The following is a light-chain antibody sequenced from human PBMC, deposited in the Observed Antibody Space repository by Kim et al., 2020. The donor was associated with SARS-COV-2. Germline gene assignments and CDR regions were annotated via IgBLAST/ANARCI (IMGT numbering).Light chain of an antibody. V-gene: IGKV1-5*01. Sequence: SASVGDRVTITCRASHSINMWLAWYQQKPGKAPKLLIFNANTLESGVPSRFSGSGSGTEFTLAISSLQLDDFATYYCQQFSSHSRTFGQGTKLEIK. CDR3: QQFSSHSRT. J-gene: IGKJ2*01. CDR1: HSINMW. CDR2: NAN.